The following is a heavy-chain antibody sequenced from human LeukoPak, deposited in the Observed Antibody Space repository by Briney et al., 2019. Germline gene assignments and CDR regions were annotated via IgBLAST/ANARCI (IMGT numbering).Heavy chain of an antibody. CDR1: GGSISSSSYY. CDR2: IYYSGST. D-gene: IGHD2-2*01. J-gene: IGHJ5*02. CDR3: ARDKYCSSTRCFDP. V-gene: IGHV4-39*07. Sequence: SETLSLTCTVSGGSISSSSYYWGWIRQPPGKGLEWIGSIYYSGSTYYNPSLKSRVTISVDTSKNQFSLKLSSVTAADTAVYYCARDKYCSSTRCFDPWGQGTLVTVSS.